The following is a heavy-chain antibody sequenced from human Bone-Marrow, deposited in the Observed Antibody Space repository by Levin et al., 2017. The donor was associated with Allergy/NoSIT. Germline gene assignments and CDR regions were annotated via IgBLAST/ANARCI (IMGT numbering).Heavy chain of an antibody. CDR3: AKHKCGVGELPFDY. J-gene: IGHJ4*02. V-gene: IGHV2-5*02. Sequence: SGPTLVKPTQTLTLSCSFSGFSLSSNGVGVGWIRQAPGKALEWLALIYWDDDKRYSPSLKSRRTITKDTSKNQVALTMTNMAPVDTGTYYWAKHKCGVGELPFDYWGRGSLVTVSS. CDR1: GFSLSSNGVG. CDR2: IYWDDDK. D-gene: IGHD3-10*01.